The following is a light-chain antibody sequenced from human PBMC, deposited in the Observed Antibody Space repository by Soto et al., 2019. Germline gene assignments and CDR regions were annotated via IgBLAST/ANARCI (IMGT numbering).Light chain of an antibody. CDR3: KQYNSYETFT. CDR1: ESIRSW. CDR2: KAS. Sequence: DIQMTQSPSTLSASVGDRVIITCRASESIRSWLAWYQQKPGKAPKLLISKASSLESGVPSRLSGSGSGAEFTLTISSLQPDDFATYYCKQYNSYETFTFGPGTKVDIK. V-gene: IGKV1-5*03. J-gene: IGKJ3*01.